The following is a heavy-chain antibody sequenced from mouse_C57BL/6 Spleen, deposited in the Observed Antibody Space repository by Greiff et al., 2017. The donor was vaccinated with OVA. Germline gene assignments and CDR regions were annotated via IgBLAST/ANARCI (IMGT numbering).Heavy chain of an antibody. CDR3: ASWGAMDY. CDR2: IDPSDSYT. Sequence: QVQLQQPGAELVKPGASVKLSCKASGYTFTSYWMQWVKQRPGQGLEWIGEIDPSDSYTNYNQKFKGKATLTVDTSSSTAYMQLSSLTSEDSAVYCCASWGAMDYWGQGTSVTVSS. V-gene: IGHV1-50*01. J-gene: IGHJ4*01. CDR1: GYTFTSYW.